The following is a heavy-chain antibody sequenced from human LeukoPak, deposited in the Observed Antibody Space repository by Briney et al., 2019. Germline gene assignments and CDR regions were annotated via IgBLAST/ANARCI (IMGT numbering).Heavy chain of an antibody. CDR3: SRLYLDTDVFFDY. CDR1: AFTFFDSD. D-gene: IGHD1-1*01. Sequence: GGSLRLSCAASAFTFFDSDIHWVRQASGKGLEWVGRMRRKAKSYATAYAASVKDRFTISRDDSKNTAYLEMNSLKTEDTAVYYCSRLYLDTDVFFDYWGQGTLVTVSS. V-gene: IGHV3-73*01. J-gene: IGHJ4*02. CDR2: MRRKAKSYAT.